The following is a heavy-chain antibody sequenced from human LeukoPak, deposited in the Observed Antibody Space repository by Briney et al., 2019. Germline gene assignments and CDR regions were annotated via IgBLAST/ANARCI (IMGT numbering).Heavy chain of an antibody. D-gene: IGHD5-24*01. CDR2: IKGDGSEK. Sequence: GGSLRLSCAASGFTFSSYWMSWVRLAPGKGLEWVANIKGDGSEKWYADSVKGRFTISKDNAQNSVHLQMNSLRAEDTAVYHCARDEYRSRWLHPWGQGTLVTVTS. CDR1: GFTFSSYW. CDR3: ARDEYRSRWLHP. J-gene: IGHJ5*02. V-gene: IGHV3-7*01.